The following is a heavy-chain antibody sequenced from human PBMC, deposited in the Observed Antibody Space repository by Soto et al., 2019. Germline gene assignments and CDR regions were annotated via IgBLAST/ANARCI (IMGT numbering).Heavy chain of an antibody. V-gene: IGHV4-34*01. CDR3: ARMPGYYDSSGYSAF. CDR2: INHSGST. CDR1: GGSFSGYY. D-gene: IGHD3-22*01. J-gene: IGHJ4*02. Sequence: NPSETLSLTCAVYGGSFSGYYWSWIRQPPGKGLEWIGEINHSGSTNYNPSLKSRVTISVDTSKNQFSLKLSSVTAADTAVYYCARMPGYYDSSGYSAFWGQGTLVTVSS.